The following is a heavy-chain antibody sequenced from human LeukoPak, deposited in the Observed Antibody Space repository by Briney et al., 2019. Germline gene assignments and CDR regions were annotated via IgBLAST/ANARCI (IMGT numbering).Heavy chain of an antibody. J-gene: IGHJ6*03. D-gene: IGHD1-7*01. CDR1: GFTFSSYW. V-gene: IGHV3-7*03. CDR3: ARGANNWNSKPLYYYMDV. CDR2: IKQDGSEK. Sequence: PGGSLRLSCAASGFTFSSYWMSWVRQAPGKGLEWVANIKQDGSEKYYVDSVKGRFTISRDNAKNSLYLQMNSLRAEDTAVYYCARGANNWNSKPLYYYMDVWGKGTTVTVSS.